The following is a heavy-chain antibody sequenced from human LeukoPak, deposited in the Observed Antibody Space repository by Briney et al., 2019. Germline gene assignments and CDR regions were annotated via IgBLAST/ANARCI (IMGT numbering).Heavy chain of an antibody. J-gene: IGHJ4*02. Sequence: ASVKVSCKASGYTFTSYAISWVRQAAGQGGEWMGGFIPIFGTANSAQKFQARFTITADESTSTAYIELSTLRSEDTAVYSLPSQYSYGLRHRFDYWGQGTLVTVSS. CDR3: PSQYSYGLRHRFDY. D-gene: IGHD5-18*01. CDR1: GYTFTSYA. V-gene: IGHV1-69*13. CDR2: FIPIFGTA.